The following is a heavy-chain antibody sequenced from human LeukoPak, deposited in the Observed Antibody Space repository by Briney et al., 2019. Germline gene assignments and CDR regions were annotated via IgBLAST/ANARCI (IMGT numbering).Heavy chain of an antibody. CDR1: GGTFSSYA. D-gene: IGHD2-2*01. CDR3: ARDGGEYCSSTSCDPGY. Sequence: ASVKVSCKASGGTFSSYAISWVRQAPGQGLEWMGRIIPIFGTANYAQKSQGRVTITADKSTSTAYMELSSLRSEDTAVYYCARDGGEYCSSTSCDPGYWGQGTLVTVSS. CDR2: IIPIFGTA. J-gene: IGHJ4*02. V-gene: IGHV1-69*06.